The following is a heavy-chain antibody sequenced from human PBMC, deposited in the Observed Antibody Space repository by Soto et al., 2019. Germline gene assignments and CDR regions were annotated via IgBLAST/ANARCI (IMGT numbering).Heavy chain of an antibody. J-gene: IGHJ6*02. V-gene: IGHV4-30-4*01. CDR2: IYYSGST. CDR3: ARVNTTDYYYYGMDV. Sequence: LSLTCTVSGGSISSGDYYWSWIRQPPGKGLEWIGYIYYSGSTYYNPSLKSRVTISVDTSKNQFSLKLSSVTAADTAVYYCARVNTTDYYYYGMDVWGQGTTVTVSS. CDR1: GGSISSGDYY. D-gene: IGHD4-4*01.